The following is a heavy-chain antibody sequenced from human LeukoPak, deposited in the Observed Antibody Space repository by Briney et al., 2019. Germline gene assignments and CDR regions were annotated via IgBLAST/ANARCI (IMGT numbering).Heavy chain of an antibody. CDR3: ATNKDWAEAD. J-gene: IGHJ4*02. CDR2: IYYRGDI. D-gene: IGHD3/OR15-3a*01. Sequence: SEALSLTCSVSDGSIRTYYWSWIRQSPGQGLEWIGNIYYRGDINYNPSLKSRVIISIDTSKNQFSLKVTSLTAADTAVYYCATNKDWAEADWGQGTLVIVSS. V-gene: IGHV4-59*03. CDR1: DGSIRTYY.